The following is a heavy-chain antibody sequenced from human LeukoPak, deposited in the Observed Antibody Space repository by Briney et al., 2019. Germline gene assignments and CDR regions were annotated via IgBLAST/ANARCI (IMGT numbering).Heavy chain of an antibody. V-gene: IGHV1-46*01. J-gene: IGHJ4*02. CDR2: INPSGGST. D-gene: IGHD3-22*01. CDR1: GYTFTSYY. Sequence: ASVKVSCKASGYTFTSYYMHWVRQAPGQGLEWMGIINPSGGSTSYAQKFQGRVTMTRDMSTSTVYMELSSLRSEDTAVYYCAREVDNYDSSAYYFAYWGQGTLVTVSS. CDR3: AREVDNYDSSAYYFAY.